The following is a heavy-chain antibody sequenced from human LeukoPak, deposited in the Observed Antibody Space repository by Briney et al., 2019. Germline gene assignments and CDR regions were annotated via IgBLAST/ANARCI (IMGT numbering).Heavy chain of an antibody. CDR3: ARDTVAATPETLDYYYYMDV. Sequence: GSSVKVSCKASGGTFSSYAISWVRQAPGQGREWMGGIIPIFGTANYAQKFQGRVTITADKSTSTAYMELSSLRSEDTAVYYCARDTVAATPETLDYYYYMDVWGRGTTVTVSS. D-gene: IGHD2-15*01. J-gene: IGHJ6*03. CDR2: IIPIFGTA. CDR1: GGTFSSYA. V-gene: IGHV1-69*06.